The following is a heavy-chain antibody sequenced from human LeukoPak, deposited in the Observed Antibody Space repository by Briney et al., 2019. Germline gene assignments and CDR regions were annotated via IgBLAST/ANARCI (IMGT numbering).Heavy chain of an antibody. J-gene: IGHJ4*02. D-gene: IGHD5-12*01. CDR3: ARETSGHDY. CDR1: GGSFSNYY. CDR2: IYISGST. Sequence: LETLSLTCTVSGGSFSNYYWSWTRQPAGKGLEWIGRIYISGSTNYNPSLKSRVTMSVDTSKNQFSLKLSSLTAADTAVYYCARETSGHDYWGQGTLVTVSS. V-gene: IGHV4-4*07.